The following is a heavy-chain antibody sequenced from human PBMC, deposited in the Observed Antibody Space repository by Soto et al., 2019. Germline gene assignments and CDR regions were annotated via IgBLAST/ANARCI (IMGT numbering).Heavy chain of an antibody. CDR2: ISAYNGNT. Sequence: QVRLVQSGAEVKKPGASVKVSCKASGYTFTSYGISWVRQAPGQGLEWMGWISAYNGNTNYAQKLQGRVTMTKDTSTSTAHMELTSLRSDDTAVYYCARVQQQLVEVDDYWGQGTLVTVSS. J-gene: IGHJ4*02. V-gene: IGHV1-18*01. D-gene: IGHD6-13*01. CDR1: GYTFTSYG. CDR3: ARVQQQLVEVDDY.